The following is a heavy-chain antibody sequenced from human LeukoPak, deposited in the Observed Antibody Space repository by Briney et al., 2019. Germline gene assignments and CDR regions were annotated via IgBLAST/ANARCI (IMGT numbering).Heavy chain of an antibody. CDR2: ISSSSSYI. Sequence: PGGSLRLSCAASGFTFSSYSMTWVRQAPGKGLDWVSSISSSSSYIYYADSVKGRFTISRDNAKNSLYLQMNSLRAEDTAVYYCARESSSGWYVLRYFDYWGQGTLVTVSS. CDR3: ARESSSGWYVLRYFDY. J-gene: IGHJ4*02. CDR1: GFTFSSYS. D-gene: IGHD6-19*01. V-gene: IGHV3-21*01.